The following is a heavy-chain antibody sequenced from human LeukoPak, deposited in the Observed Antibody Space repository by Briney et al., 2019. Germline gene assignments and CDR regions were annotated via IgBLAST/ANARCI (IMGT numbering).Heavy chain of an antibody. CDR1: GGTFSSYA. J-gene: IGHJ5*02. D-gene: IGHD5-18*01. CDR2: IIPIFGTA. CDR3: ASTPHSYYPLDYNWFDP. Sequence: SVKVSCKASGGTFSSYAIRWVRQAPGQGLEWMGRIIPIFGTANYAQKFQGRVTITTDESTSTACMELSSLRSEDTAVYYCASTPHSYYPLDYNWFDPWGQGTLVTVSS. V-gene: IGHV1-69*05.